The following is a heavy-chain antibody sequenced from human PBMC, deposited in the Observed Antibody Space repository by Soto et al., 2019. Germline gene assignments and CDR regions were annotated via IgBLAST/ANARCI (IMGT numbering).Heavy chain of an antibody. D-gene: IGHD3-22*01. CDR2: ISGSGGST. J-gene: IGHJ6*02. V-gene: IGHV3-23*01. Sequence: GGSLRLSCAASGFTFSSYAMSLVRQAPGKGLEWASAISGSGGSTYYADSVKGRFTISRDNSKNTLYLQMNSLRAEDTAVYYCAKKRITMIDTRYGMDVWGQGTTVTVSS. CDR3: AKKRITMIDTRYGMDV. CDR1: GFTFSSYA.